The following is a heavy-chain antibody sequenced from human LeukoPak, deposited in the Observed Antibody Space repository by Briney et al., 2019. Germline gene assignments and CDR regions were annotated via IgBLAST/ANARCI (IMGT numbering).Heavy chain of an antibody. D-gene: IGHD5-18*01. J-gene: IGHJ4*02. CDR3: ARDSYRYGYLYYFDY. CDR2: ISAYNGNT. Sequence: ASGKLSCKASGYTFTSYGISWVRQAPGQRLEWMGWISAYNGNTNYAQKLQGRVTMTTDTSTSTAYMELRSLRSDDTAVYYCARDSYRYGYLYYFDYWGQGTLVTVSS. CDR1: GYTFTSYG. V-gene: IGHV1-18*01.